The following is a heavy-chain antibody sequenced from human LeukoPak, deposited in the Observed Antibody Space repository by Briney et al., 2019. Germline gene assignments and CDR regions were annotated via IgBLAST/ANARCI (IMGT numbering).Heavy chain of an antibody. Sequence: SQTLSLTCTVSGGSISSGGYYWSWIRQPPGKGLEWIGSIYYSGSTYYNPSLKSRVTISVDTSKNKFSLKLGSVTAADTAVYYCARDRQQLVRGDHFDYWGQGTLVTVSS. V-gene: IGHV4-39*07. CDR3: ARDRQQLVRGDHFDY. J-gene: IGHJ4*02. CDR2: IYYSGST. CDR1: GGSISSGGYY. D-gene: IGHD6-13*01.